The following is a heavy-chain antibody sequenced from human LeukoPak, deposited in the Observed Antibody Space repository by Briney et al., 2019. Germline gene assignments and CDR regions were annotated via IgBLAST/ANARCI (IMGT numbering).Heavy chain of an antibody. CDR1: GGSISSYY. J-gene: IGHJ4*02. D-gene: IGHD2-21*01. Sequence: SETLSLTCTVSGGSISSYYWSWIRQPPGKGLEWIGEINHRGSTNYNPSLKSRVTISVDTSKDQFSLKLNSVTAADTAIYYCARGDITTGGAPFDHWGQGSLVTVPS. V-gene: IGHV4-34*01. CDR3: ARGDITTGGAPFDH. CDR2: INHRGST.